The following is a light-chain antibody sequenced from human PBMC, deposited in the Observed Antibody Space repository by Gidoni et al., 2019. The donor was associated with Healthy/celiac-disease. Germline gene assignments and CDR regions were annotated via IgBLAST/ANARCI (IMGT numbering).Light chain of an antibody. J-gene: IGKJ4*01. V-gene: IGKV2-28*01. CDR2: LGS. Sequence: DIVMTQSPLSLPVTPGEPASISCRSSQSLLHSNGYNYLDWYLQKPGQSPQLLIYLGSTRASGVPDRFSGSGSGTDFTLKISRVEAEDVGVYYCMQALQTPPTSGGXTKVEIK. CDR3: MQALQTPPT. CDR1: QSLLHSNGYNY.